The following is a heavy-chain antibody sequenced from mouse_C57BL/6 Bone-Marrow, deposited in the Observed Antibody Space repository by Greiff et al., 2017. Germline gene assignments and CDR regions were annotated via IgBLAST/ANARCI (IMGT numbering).Heavy chain of an antibody. J-gene: IGHJ1*03. D-gene: IGHD1-1*01. V-gene: IGHV1-39*01. CDR1: GYSFTDYN. CDR2: INPNYGTT. Sequence: VHVKQPGPELVKPGASVKISCKASGYSFTDYNMNWVKQSNGKSLEWIGVINPNYGTTSYNQKFKGKATLTVDQSSSTAYMQLNSLTSEDSAVYYCARTPQLLSWYFDVWGTGTTVTVSS. CDR3: ARTPQLLSWYFDV.